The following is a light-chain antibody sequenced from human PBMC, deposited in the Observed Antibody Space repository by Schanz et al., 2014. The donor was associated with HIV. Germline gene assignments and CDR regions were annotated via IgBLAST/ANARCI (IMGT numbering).Light chain of an antibody. J-gene: IGLJ1*01. CDR3: NSYTRSGTHV. V-gene: IGLV2-8*01. CDR1: SSDVAGYNF. Sequence: QSALTQPPSASGSPGQSVTISCTGASSDVAGYNFVSWYQQHPGKAPKLMIYEVSKRPSGVPDRFSGSKSGNTASLTISGLRPEDEADYYCNSYTRSGTHVFGPGTKLTVL. CDR2: EVS.